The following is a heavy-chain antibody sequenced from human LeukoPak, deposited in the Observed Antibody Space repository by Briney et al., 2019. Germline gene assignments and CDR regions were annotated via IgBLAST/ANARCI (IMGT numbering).Heavy chain of an antibody. CDR1: GFTFSSYA. Sequence: SGGSLRLSCSASGFTFSSYAMHWVRQAPGKGLEYVSAISSNGGSTYYADSVKGRFTISRDNSKNTLYLQMSSLRDEDTAVYYCSLPYDILTGQDYWGQGTLVTVSS. CDR2: ISSNGGST. V-gene: IGHV3-64D*06. J-gene: IGHJ4*02. CDR3: SLPYDILTGQDY. D-gene: IGHD3-9*01.